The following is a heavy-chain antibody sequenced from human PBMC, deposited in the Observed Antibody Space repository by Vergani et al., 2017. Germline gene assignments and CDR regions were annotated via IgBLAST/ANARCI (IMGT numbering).Heavy chain of an antibody. CDR3: ARDASDGDPYDFDS. CDR2: VSVYNGAT. CDR1: GYTFTSRC. J-gene: IGHJ4*02. V-gene: IGHV1-18*01. Sequence: QVQLVQSGAEVKKPGASVKVSCKTSGYTFTSRCISWVRQAPGQGLEWMGWVSVYNGATKYSQQFQGRVVMTIDTSTSTAFMELKSLRSDDTAVYFCARDASDGDPYDFDSWGQGTLLTVSS. D-gene: IGHD4-17*01.